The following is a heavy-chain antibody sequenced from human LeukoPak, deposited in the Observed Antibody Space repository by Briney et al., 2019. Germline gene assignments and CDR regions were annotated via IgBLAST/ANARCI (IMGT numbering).Heavy chain of an antibody. CDR2: IYYSGST. V-gene: IGHV4-39*07. CDR1: GGSISSSSYY. D-gene: IGHD3-10*01. Sequence: SETLSLTCTVSGGSISSSSYYWGWIRQPPGKGLEWIGSIYYSGSTYYNPSLKSRVTISVDTSKNQFSLKLSSVTAADTAVYYCARITMVRGVSFDYWGQGTLVTVSS. CDR3: ARITMVRGVSFDY. J-gene: IGHJ4*02.